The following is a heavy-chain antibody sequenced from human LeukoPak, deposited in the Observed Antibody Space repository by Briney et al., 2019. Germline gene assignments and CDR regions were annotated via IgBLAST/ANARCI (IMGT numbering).Heavy chain of an antibody. CDR2: IYYSGST. CDR3: ARHLHASSYYYDSSGYYPEAGKIDC. V-gene: IGHV4-39*01. CDR1: GGSISSSSYY. J-gene: IGHJ4*02. Sequence: SETLSLTCTVSGGSISSSSYYWGWIRQPPGKGLEWIGSIYYSGSTYYNPSLKSRVTISVDTSKNQFSLKLSSVTAADTAVYYCARHLHASSYYYDSSGYYPEAGKIDCWGQGTLVTVSS. D-gene: IGHD3-22*01.